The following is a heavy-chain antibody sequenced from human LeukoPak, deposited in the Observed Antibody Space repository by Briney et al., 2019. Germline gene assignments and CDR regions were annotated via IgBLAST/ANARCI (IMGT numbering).Heavy chain of an antibody. CDR2: IFHSGSI. J-gene: IGHJ2*01. V-gene: IGHV4-61*01. Sequence: SETLSLTCTVSGGSVSDGYYYWNWIRQPPGEGLEWIGYIFHSGSINNNPSLKSRVTISVDTSKNQFSLKLTSVTAADTAVYYCARAPQPTSYGDYGKRYFDLWGRGTLVTVSS. CDR1: GGSVSDGYYY. D-gene: IGHD4-17*01. CDR3: ARAPQPTSYGDYGKRYFDL.